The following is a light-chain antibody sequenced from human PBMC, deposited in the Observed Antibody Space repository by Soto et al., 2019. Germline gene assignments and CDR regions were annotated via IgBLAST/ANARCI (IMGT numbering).Light chain of an antibody. V-gene: IGLV2-14*01. CDR1: SSDIGGYNY. CDR2: EVS. CDR3: CSYTSSADLV. J-gene: IGLJ3*02. Sequence: QAVVTQPASVSGAPGQSITISCSGSSSDIGGYNYVSWYQHHPGKVPKVIIYEVSNRPSGVSNRFTGSKSGNTASLTISGLQAEDEADYYCCSYTSSADLVFGGGTKVTVL.